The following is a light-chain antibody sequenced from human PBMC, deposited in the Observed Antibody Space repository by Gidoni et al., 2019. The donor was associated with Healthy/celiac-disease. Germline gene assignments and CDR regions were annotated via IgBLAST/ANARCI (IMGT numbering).Light chain of an antibody. CDR1: AVPKQY. CDR2: KDS. V-gene: IGLV3-25*03. CDR3: QSADSSGTYKV. Sequence: SYELTQPPSLSLSPGQTARITCSGDAVPKQYAYWYQQKPGQAPVLVIYKDSERPSGIPERFSGSSSGTTVTLTISGVQAEDEADYYCQSADSSGTYKVFGGGTKLTVL. J-gene: IGLJ2*01.